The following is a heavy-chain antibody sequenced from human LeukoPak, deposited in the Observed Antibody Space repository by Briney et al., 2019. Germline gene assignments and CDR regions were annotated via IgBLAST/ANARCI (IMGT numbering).Heavy chain of an antibody. V-gene: IGHV4-59*08. CDR1: GGSISSYY. J-gene: IGHJ4*02. Sequence: SETLSLTCTVSGGSISSYYWSWIRQPPGKGPEWIGYIYYSGSTNYNPSLKSRVTISVDTSKNQFSLKLSSVTAADTAVYYCARLLRGFDYWGQGTLVTASS. D-gene: IGHD3-10*01. CDR2: IYYSGST. CDR3: ARLLRGFDY.